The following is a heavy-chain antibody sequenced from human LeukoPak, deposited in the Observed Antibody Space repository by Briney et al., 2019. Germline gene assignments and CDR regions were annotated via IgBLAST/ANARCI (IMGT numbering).Heavy chain of an antibody. D-gene: IGHD2-15*01. CDR1: GGSISSYY. J-gene: IGHJ4*02. V-gene: IGHV4-59*01. Sequence: PETLSLTCTVSGGSISSYYWSWIRQPPGKGLEWIGYIYYSGSTNYNPSLKSRVTISPDTSKNRFSLKLSSVTAADTAVYYCARSGSYAAAGDYWGQGTLVTPST. CDR3: ARSGSYAAAGDY. CDR2: IYYSGST.